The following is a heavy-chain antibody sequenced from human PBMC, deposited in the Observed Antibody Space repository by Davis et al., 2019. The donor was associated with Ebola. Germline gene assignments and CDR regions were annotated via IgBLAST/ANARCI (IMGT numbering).Heavy chain of an antibody. V-gene: IGHV4-34*01. Sequence: MPSDTLSLTCAVYGGSFTDYFWSWIRQPPGKGLEWIGETSHHPDYTNYSPSFGGRVTISVDTSKNHFSLNLSSVTAADTANYYCARSVFFDSTGYYVHWYYDLWGRGTLVTVSS. J-gene: IGHJ2*01. CDR1: GGSFTDYF. CDR2: TSHHPDYT. D-gene: IGHD3-22*01. CDR3: ARSVFFDSTGYYVHWYYDL.